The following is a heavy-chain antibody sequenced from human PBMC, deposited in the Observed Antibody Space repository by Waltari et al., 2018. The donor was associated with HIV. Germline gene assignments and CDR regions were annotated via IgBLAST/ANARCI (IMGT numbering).Heavy chain of an antibody. CDR1: GGTFRSYT. Sequence: QVQLVQSGAEVKKPGSSVKVSCKASGGTFRSYTISWVRQAPGQGLEWMGRIIPILGIANYAQKFQGRVTITADKSTSTAYMELSSLRSEDTAVYYCATSSMIVVVPTGWFDPWGQGTLVTVSS. J-gene: IGHJ5*02. D-gene: IGHD3-22*01. CDR3: ATSSMIVVVPTGWFDP. CDR2: IIPILGIA. V-gene: IGHV1-69*02.